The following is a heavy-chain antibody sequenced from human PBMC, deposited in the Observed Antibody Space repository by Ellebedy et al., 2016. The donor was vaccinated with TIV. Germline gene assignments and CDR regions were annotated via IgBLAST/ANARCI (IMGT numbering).Heavy chain of an antibody. V-gene: IGHV1-18*01. CDR3: ARDPSVNDYGDPRWFDP. CDR1: GYTFTGYG. D-gene: IGHD4-17*01. CDR2: ISAYNGNT. Sequence: ASVKVSCKASGYTFTGYGISWVRQAPGQGLEWMGWISAYNGNTNYAQKLQGRVTMTTDTSTSTAYMELRSLRSDDTAVYYCARDPSVNDYGDPRWFDPWGQGTLVTVSS. J-gene: IGHJ5*02.